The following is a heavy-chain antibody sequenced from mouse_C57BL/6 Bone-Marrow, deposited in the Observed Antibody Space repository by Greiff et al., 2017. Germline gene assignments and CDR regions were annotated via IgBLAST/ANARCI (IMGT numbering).Heavy chain of an antibody. D-gene: IGHD2-1*01. V-gene: IGHV14-4*01. Sequence: EVQLQQSGAELVRPGASVKLSCTASGFNIKDDYMHWVKQRPEQGLEWIGWIDPENGDTEYASKFQGKATITADPSSNTAYLQLSSLTSEDTAVYYCTTLPLIYYGNPYYAMDYWGQGTSVTGSS. CDR2: IDPENGDT. CDR3: TTLPLIYYGNPYYAMDY. CDR1: GFNIKDDY. J-gene: IGHJ4*01.